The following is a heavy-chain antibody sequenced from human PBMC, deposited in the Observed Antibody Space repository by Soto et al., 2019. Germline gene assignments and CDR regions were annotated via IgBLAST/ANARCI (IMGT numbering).Heavy chain of an antibody. CDR2: IYYSGSI. J-gene: IGHJ5*02. Sequence: SETLSLTCTVSGGSISRYYWNWIRQPPGKRLEWIGYIYYSGSINYNPSLKSRVIISVDTAKNQFSLRLSSVSAADTAVYYCTGAYYDVSGYSLDPWGQGTSVT. V-gene: IGHV4-59*01. CDR3: TGAYYDVSGYSLDP. D-gene: IGHD3-22*01. CDR1: GGSISRYY.